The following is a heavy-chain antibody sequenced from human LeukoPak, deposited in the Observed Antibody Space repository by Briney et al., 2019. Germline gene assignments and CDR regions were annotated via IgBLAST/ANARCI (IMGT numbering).Heavy chain of an antibody. CDR1: GFTLSSYT. Sequence: PGGSLRLSCAASGFTLSSYTMNWVRQAPGKGLEWISYINENSGLIYHADSVKGRFTISRDNAKNSLYLQMNSLRAEDTAVYYCARGMSSGSRYGFDPWGQGNLVTVSS. J-gene: IGHJ5*02. V-gene: IGHV3-48*01. D-gene: IGHD6-19*01. CDR2: INENSGLI. CDR3: ARGMSSGSRYGFDP.